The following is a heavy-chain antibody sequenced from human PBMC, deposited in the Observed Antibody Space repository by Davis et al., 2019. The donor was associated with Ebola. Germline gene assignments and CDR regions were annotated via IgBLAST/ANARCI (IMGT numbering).Heavy chain of an antibody. V-gene: IGHV3-48*04. J-gene: IGHJ3*02. CDR2: ISSSSSTI. Sequence: PGGSLRLSCAASGFTFSSYSMNWVRQAPGKGLEWVSYISSSSSTIYYADSVKSRFTISRENAKNSLYLQMNILRAEDTAVYYCARDRVPITIFGVVTPFSDAFDIWGQGTMVTASS. CDR3: ARDRVPITIFGVVTPFSDAFDI. D-gene: IGHD3-3*01. CDR1: GFTFSSYS.